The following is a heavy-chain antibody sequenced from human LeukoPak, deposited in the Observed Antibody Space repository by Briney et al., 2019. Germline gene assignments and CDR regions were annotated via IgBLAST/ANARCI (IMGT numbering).Heavy chain of an antibody. V-gene: IGHV3-23*01. CDR3: AKGVTAMFFDC. CDR1: GFTFSSYA. Sequence: GGSLRLSCTASGFTFSSYAMSWVRQAPGKGLEWVSGISGGGGTTYYTDSLKGRFTISRDNSKNTLSLQMNSLSAEDTAVYYCAKGVTAMFFDCWGQGTLVTVSS. D-gene: IGHD2-2*01. CDR2: ISGGGGTT. J-gene: IGHJ4*02.